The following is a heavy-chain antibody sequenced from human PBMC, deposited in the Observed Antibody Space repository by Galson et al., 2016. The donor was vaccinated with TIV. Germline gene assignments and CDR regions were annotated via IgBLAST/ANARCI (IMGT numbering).Heavy chain of an antibody. V-gene: IGHV1-18*01. D-gene: IGHD2-8*02. J-gene: IGHJ4*02. CDR3: ASRYTTGSYYFDY. Sequence: SVKASCKASGYTFASYGITWVRQAPGQGLEWMGWISAYNGNTNYAHKLQGRATVTTDTSTSTAYMELRSLRSDDTAVYYCASRYTTGSYYFDYWGQGTLVTVSS. CDR2: ISAYNGNT. CDR1: GYTFASYG.